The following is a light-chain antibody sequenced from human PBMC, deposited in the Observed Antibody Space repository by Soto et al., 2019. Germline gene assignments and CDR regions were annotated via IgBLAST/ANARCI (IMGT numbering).Light chain of an antibody. V-gene: IGLV2-14*01. CDR3: SAYTARSTLV. CDR2: EVR. J-gene: IGLJ3*02. Sequence: QSALTQPASVSGSAGQSITISCSGTMREVGAYNLVSWYQQHPGTAPKLIIYEVRNRPSGISSRFSCSRSGNTASLTISGLQSEDEGDYYCSAYTARSTLVFGGGTKLTVL. CDR1: MREVGAYNL.